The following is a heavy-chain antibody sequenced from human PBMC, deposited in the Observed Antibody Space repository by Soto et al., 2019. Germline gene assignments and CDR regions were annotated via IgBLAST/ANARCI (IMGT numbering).Heavy chain of an antibody. CDR3: ASSLGLTSLSFDY. V-gene: IGHV3-7*03. CDR2: IKQDGSEK. CDR1: GFTFSSYW. J-gene: IGHJ4*02. D-gene: IGHD7-27*01. Sequence: GSLRLSCAASGFTFSSYWMSWVRQAPGKGLEWVANIKQDGSEKYYGDSVKGRFTISRDNAKNSLYLQMNSLRAEDTAVYYCASSLGLTSLSFDYWGQGTLVTVSS.